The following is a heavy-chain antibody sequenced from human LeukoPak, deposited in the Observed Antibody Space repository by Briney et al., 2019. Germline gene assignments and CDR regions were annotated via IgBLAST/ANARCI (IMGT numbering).Heavy chain of an antibody. V-gene: IGHV3-74*01. D-gene: IGHD3/OR15-3a*01. Sequence: GGSLRLSCAASGFSFRKYWMHSVRQVPGKGLVWVSRINPYGSDTGYADSVKGRFTISRDNAKNTLYLQMNSLRADDTAVYYCAREDWYLADWGQGTLVTVS. CDR3: AREDWYLAD. CDR1: GFSFRKYW. CDR2: INPYGSDT. J-gene: IGHJ4*02.